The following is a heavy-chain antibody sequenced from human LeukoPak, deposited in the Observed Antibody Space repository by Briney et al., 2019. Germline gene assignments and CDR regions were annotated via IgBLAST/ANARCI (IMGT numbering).Heavy chain of an antibody. Sequence: GASLRLSCAASRFTFSNYAMRWVRQAPGKGLEWVSAISGSTGTTYYADSVKGRFTISRDRAKSTLYLQMNSLRAEDTAVYYCAKTFRAVASAFDYWAQGTLVTVSS. D-gene: IGHD6-19*01. CDR2: ISGSTGTT. CDR3: AKTFRAVASAFDY. J-gene: IGHJ4*02. V-gene: IGHV3-23*01. CDR1: RFTFSNYA.